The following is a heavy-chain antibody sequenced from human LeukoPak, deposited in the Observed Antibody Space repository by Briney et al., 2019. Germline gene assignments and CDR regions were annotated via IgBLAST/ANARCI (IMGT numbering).Heavy chain of an antibody. Sequence: GGSLRLSCAASGLTFSSYWMSWVRQAPGKGLEWVANIKQDGSEKYYVDSVKGRFTISRDNAKNSLYLQMNSLRAEDTAVYYCARIPYSSLGWFDPWGQGTLVTVSS. J-gene: IGHJ5*02. V-gene: IGHV3-7*04. CDR3: ARIPYSSLGWFDP. CDR2: IKQDGSEK. CDR1: GLTFSSYW. D-gene: IGHD6-6*01.